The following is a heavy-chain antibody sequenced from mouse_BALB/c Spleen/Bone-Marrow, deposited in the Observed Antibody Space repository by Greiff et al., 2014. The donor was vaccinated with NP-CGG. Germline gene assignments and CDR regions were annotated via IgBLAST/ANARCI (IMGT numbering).Heavy chain of an antibody. J-gene: IGHJ2*01. V-gene: IGHV2-9*02. CDR2: IWAGGST. CDR1: GFSLTSYG. CDR3: ARVIRYESYFDY. D-gene: IGHD2-14*01. Sequence: VQLQQSGPGLVAPSQSLSITCTVSGFSLTSYGVHWVRQPPGKGLEWLGVIWAGGSTNYNSALMSRLSISKDNSKSQVFLKMNSLQTGDTAMYYCARVIRYESYFDYWGQGTTLTVSS.